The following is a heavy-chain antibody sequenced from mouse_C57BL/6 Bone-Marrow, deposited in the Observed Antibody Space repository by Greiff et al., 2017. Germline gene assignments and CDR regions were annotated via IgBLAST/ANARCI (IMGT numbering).Heavy chain of an antibody. Sequence: EVKLMESGGGLVKPGGSLKLSCAASGFTFSSYTMSWVRQTPEKRLEWVATISGGGGNTYYPDSVKGRFTISRDNAKNTLYLQMSSLRSEDTALYYCASLIYYAMDYWGQGTSVTVSS. CDR2: ISGGGGNT. CDR1: GFTFSSYT. J-gene: IGHJ4*01. V-gene: IGHV5-9*01. CDR3: ASLIYYAMDY.